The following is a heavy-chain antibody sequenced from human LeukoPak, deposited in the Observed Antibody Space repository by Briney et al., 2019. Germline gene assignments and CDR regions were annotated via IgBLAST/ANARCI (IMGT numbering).Heavy chain of an antibody. CDR1: ALTFSNYC. V-gene: IGHV3-23*01. Sequence: GGSLRLSCVASALTFSNYCISWVRQAPGKGLEWVSSISSTGGTTYYADSVKGHFTISRDNSKNTVYLQMNSLIAEDTAVYYCAKNGDRGTYCSGGTCYPYYYYYMDVWGKGTTVTISS. J-gene: IGHJ6*03. D-gene: IGHD2-15*01. CDR2: ISSTGGTT. CDR3: AKNGDRGTYCSGGTCYPYYYYYMDV.